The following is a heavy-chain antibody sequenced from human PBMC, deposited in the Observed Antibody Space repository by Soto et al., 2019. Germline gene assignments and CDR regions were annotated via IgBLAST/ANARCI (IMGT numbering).Heavy chain of an antibody. J-gene: IGHJ5*02. Sequence: QVQLQESGPGLVKPSQTLSLTCTVSGGSISSGGYYWSWIRQHPGKGLEWIGYIYYSGSTYYNPSIKSRVTISVDTSKNQFSLKLSSVTAADTAVYYCARTYYDILTGSRGWFDPWGQGTLVTVSS. V-gene: IGHV4-31*03. CDR3: ARTYYDILTGSRGWFDP. D-gene: IGHD3-9*01. CDR1: GGSISSGGYY. CDR2: IYYSGST.